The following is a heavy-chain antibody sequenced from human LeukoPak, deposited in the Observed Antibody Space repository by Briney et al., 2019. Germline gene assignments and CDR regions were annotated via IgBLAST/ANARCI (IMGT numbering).Heavy chain of an antibody. J-gene: IGHJ6*02. D-gene: IGHD6-6*01. CDR3: ARHAYSSSSARYYGMDV. CDR1: GGSISSSSYY. CDR2: IYYSGST. Sequence: ASETLSLTCTVSGGSISSSSYYWGWTRQPPGKGLEWIGSIYYSGSTYYNPSLKSRVTISVDTSKNQFSLKLSSVTAADTAVYYCARHAYSSSSARYYGMDVWGQGTTVTVSS. V-gene: IGHV4-39*01.